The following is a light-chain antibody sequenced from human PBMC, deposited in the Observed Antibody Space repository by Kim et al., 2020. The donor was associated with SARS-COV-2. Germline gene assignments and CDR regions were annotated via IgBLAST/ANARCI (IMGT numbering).Light chain of an antibody. J-gene: IGKJ2*01. CDR2: DAS. CDR3: QQRSNWPHT. V-gene: IGKV3-11*01. Sequence: SLAPGERVPLACRASQSVRRILGWYQQKPGQAPRLLIYDASNRATGIPARFSGSGSGTDFTLTISSLGPEDFAVYYCQQRSNWPHTFGQGTKL. CDR1: QSVRRI.